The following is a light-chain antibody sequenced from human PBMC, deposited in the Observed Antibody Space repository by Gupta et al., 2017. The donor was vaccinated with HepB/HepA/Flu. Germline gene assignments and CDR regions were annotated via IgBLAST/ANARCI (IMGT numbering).Light chain of an antibody. CDR3: AAWDASLSGYV. CDR1: SSDIGTNF. CDR2: RNN. J-gene: IGLJ1*01. Sequence: QSVLTQPPSASGTPGQRVTISCSGSSSDIGTNFVYWYRQLPGTAPKLLIYRNNQRPSGVPDRFSGSKSGASASLAISGLRSEDEADYYCAAWDASLSGYVFGTGTKVTVL. V-gene: IGLV1-47*01.